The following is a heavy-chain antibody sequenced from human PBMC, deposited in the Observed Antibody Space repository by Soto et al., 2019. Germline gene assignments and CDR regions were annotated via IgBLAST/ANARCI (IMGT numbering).Heavy chain of an antibody. D-gene: IGHD4-17*01. J-gene: IGHJ4*02. CDR3: ARDLRGFDY. V-gene: IGHV4-59*01. Sequence: PSETLSLTCTVSGGSISSYYWSWIRQPPGKGLEWIGYIYYSGSTNYSPSLKSRVTISVDTSKNQFSLKLSSVTAADTAVYYCARDLRGFDYWGQGTLVTVSS. CDR2: IYYSGST. CDR1: GGSISSYY.